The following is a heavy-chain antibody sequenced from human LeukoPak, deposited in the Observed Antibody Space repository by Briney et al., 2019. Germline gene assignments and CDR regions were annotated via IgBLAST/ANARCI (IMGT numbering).Heavy chain of an antibody. V-gene: IGHV1-2*02. J-gene: IGHJ5*02. D-gene: IGHD3-10*01. CDR2: INPNSGGT. CDR3: ARGPRITMVRGARGYWFDP. CDR1: GYTFTGCY. Sequence: ASVTVSCKASGYTFTGCYVHWVRQAPGQGREWMGWINPNSGGTNYAQKFQGRVTMTRDTSISTAYMELSRLRSDDTAMYYCARGPRITMVRGARGYWFDPWGQGTLVTVSS.